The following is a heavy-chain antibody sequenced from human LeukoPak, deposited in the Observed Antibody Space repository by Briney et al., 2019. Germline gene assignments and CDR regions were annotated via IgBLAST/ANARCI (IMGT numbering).Heavy chain of an antibody. J-gene: IGHJ5*02. Sequence: PGGSLRLSCAASGFTFSSYSMNWVRQAPGKGLEWVSSISSSSYIYYADSVKGRFTISRDNAKNSLYLQMNSLRAEDTAVYYCARDYQLGRAWFDPWGQGTLVAVSS. CDR1: GFTFSSYS. D-gene: IGHD5-24*01. V-gene: IGHV3-21*01. CDR3: ARDYQLGRAWFDP. CDR2: ISSSSYI.